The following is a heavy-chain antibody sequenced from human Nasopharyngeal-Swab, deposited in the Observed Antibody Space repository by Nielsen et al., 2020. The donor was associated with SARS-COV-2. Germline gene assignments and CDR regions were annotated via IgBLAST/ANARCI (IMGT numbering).Heavy chain of an antibody. J-gene: IGHJ6*02. CDR1: GFTFSSYA. V-gene: IGHV3-30*04. CDR2: ISYDGSNK. D-gene: IGHD3-16*01. Sequence: GESLKISCAASGFTFSSYAMHWVRQAPGKGLEWVAVISYDGSNKYYADSVKGRFTISRDNSKNTLYLQMNSLRAEDTAVYYCARAFGGGYYYGMDVWGQGITVTVSS. CDR3: ARAFGGGYYYGMDV.